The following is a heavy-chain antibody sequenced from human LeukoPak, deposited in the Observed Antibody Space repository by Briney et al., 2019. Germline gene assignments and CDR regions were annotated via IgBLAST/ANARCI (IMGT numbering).Heavy chain of an antibody. V-gene: IGHV3-74*01. CDR1: GFTFSSYW. CDR2: INSDGSNT. Sequence: GGSLRLSCAASGFTFSSYWMHWVRQAPGEWLVWVSHINSDGSNTSYADSLKGRFTISRDNAKNTLYLQMNSLRAEDTALYYCVRDESKGLDYWGQGTLVTVSS. J-gene: IGHJ4*02. CDR3: VRDESKGLDY.